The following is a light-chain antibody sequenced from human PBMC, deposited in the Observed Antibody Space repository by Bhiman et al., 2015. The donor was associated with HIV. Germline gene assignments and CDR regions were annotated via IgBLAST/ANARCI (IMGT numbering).Light chain of an antibody. CDR2: GNN. V-gene: IGLV1-40*01. J-gene: IGLJ3*02. CDR3: GTWDSSLSAGV. CDR1: SSNIGAGYD. Sequence: QSVLTQPPSVSGAPGQRVSISCTGSSSNIGAGYDVHWYQQLPGTAPKLLIYGNNNRPSGVPDRFSGSKSGTSASLAITGLQAEDEADYYCGTWDSSLSAGVFGGGTKLTVL.